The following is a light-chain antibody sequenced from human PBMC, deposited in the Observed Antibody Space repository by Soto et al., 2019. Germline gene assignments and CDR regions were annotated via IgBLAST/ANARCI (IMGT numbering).Light chain of an antibody. CDR1: QSVSSY. CDR3: QQRSNWPPFT. CDR2: DAS. V-gene: IGKV3-11*01. Sequence: EIVLTQSPATLSLSPGERATLSCRASQSVSSYLAWYQQKPGQAPRLLIYDASNRATGIPARFSGSGSGTDFTLTISSLEPEDFAVYYWQQRSNWPPFTFGPGNKVDLK. J-gene: IGKJ3*01.